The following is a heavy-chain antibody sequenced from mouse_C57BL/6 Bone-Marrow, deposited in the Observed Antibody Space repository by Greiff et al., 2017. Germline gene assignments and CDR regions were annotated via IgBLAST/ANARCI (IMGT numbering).Heavy chain of an antibody. V-gene: IGHV3-6*01. D-gene: IGHD2-12*01. CDR1: GYSITSGYY. CDR2: ISYDGSN. CDR3: ARGSYDVGFAY. J-gene: IGHJ3*01. Sequence: VQLKESGPGLVKPSQSLSLTCSVTGYSITSGYYWNWIRQFPGNKLEWMGYISYDGSNNYYPSLKNRISITRDTSKNQFFLKLNAVTTEDTATYYCARGSYDVGFAYWGQGTLVTVSA.